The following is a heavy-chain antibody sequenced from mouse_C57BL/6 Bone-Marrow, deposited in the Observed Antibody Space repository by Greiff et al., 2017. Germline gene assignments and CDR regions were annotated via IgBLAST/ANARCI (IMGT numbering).Heavy chain of an antibody. CDR2: IYPETGGT. J-gene: IGHJ2*01. Sequence: VQLLQSGAELVRPGASVTLSCKASGYTFTDYEMNWVKQTPVHGLEWIGAIYPETGGTAYNQKFKGKATLTADKSSSTAYMQLRSLTSEDSAVYYCTKWHDSSSRDYVDYWGQGTTLTVSS. D-gene: IGHD1-1*01. V-gene: IGHV1-15*01. CDR1: GYTFTDYE. CDR3: TKWHDSSSRDYVDY.